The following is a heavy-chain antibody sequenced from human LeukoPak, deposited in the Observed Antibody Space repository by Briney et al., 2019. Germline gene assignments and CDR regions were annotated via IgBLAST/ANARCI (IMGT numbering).Heavy chain of an antibody. CDR1: GGSISSGGYY. V-gene: IGHV4-31*03. Sequence: SETLSLTCTVSGGSISSGGYYWSWIRQHPGKGLEWIGYIYYSGSTYYNPSLKSRVTISVDTSKNQFSLKLSSVTAADTAVYYCARVASRYYDFWSGSNWFDPWGQGTLVTVSS. CDR2: IYYSGST. CDR3: ARVASRYYDFWSGSNWFDP. J-gene: IGHJ5*02. D-gene: IGHD3-3*01.